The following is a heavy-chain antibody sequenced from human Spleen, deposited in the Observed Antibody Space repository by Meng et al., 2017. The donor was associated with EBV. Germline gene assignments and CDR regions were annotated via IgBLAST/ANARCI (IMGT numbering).Heavy chain of an antibody. V-gene: IGHV4-4*02. D-gene: IGHD2-2*01. CDR2: IYHSGST. J-gene: IGHJ4*02. Sequence: QGQLQESGPGLVKPSGTLSLTCAVSGGSISSSNWWNWVRQAPGKGLEWIGEIYHSGSTSYNPSLESRVTISIDKSKNQVSLKLTSVTAADTAVYYCAGSFQQNVVVPYWGQGTLVTVSS. CDR3: AGSFQQNVVVPY. CDR1: GGSISSSNW.